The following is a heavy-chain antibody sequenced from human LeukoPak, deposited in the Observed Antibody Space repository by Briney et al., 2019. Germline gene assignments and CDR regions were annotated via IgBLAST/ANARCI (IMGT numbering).Heavy chain of an antibody. V-gene: IGHV4-31*03. CDR1: GGSISSGGYY. CDR3: ARAGGFFSPFGY. D-gene: IGHD3-3*01. Sequence: SETLSLTCTVSGGSISSGGYYWSWIRQHPGKGLEWIGYIYYSGSTYYNPSLKSRVTISVDTSKNQFSLKLSSVTAADTAVYYCARAGGFFSPFGYWGQGTLSPSPQ. CDR2: IYYSGST. J-gene: IGHJ4*02.